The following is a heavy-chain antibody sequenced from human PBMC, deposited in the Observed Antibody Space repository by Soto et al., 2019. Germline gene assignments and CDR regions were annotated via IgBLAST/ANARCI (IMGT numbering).Heavy chain of an antibody. J-gene: IGHJ4*02. CDR1: GFTFSSYA. Sequence: EVQLLESGGGLVQPGGSLRLSCAASGFTFSSYAMSWVRQAPGKGLEWVSAIGGRGDSTYYADSVKGRFTISRDNSRDTLYLQMNSLRAEDTAVYYCAKDLIYGYNSGRPFDYWGKGTLVTVSS. V-gene: IGHV3-23*01. CDR3: AKDLIYGYNSGRPFDY. CDR2: IGGRGDST. D-gene: IGHD6-19*01.